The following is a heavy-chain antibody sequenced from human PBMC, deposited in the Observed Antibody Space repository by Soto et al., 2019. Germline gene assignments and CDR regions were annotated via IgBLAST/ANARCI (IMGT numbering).Heavy chain of an antibody. CDR1: GFTLSSYI. Sequence: GGSLRLSCAASGFTLSSYIMNWVRQAPGKGLEWVSTISSSGSFIYYADSVKGRFTISRDNAKNSLYLQMNSLRAEDTAVYYCARVRVLDYWGQGTLVTVSS. CDR2: ISSSGSFI. V-gene: IGHV3-21*01. CDR3: ARVRVLDY. J-gene: IGHJ4*02.